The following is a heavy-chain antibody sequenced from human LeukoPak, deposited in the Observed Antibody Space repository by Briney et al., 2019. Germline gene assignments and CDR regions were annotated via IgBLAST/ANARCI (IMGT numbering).Heavy chain of an antibody. J-gene: IGHJ5*02. CDR3: AKVLGEYSIRSKPLDT. CDR1: GFTFSSYG. V-gene: IGHV3-30*02. Sequence: GGSLRLSCVASGFTFSSYGMHWVRQAPGKGLEWVAFIRYDGSNKYYPDSVRGRFTVSRDNSKNTLYLQMNSLRPEDTAMYYCAKVLGEYSIRSKPLDTWGQGTLVTVSS. D-gene: IGHD6-13*01. CDR2: IRYDGSNK.